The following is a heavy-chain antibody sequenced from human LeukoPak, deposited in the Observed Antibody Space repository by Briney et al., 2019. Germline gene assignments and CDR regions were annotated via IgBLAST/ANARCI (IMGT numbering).Heavy chain of an antibody. Sequence: PSETLSPTCTVSGGSISSYYWSWIRQPPGKGLEWIGYIYYSGSTNYNPSLKSRVTISVDTSKSQFSLKLSSVTAADTAVYYCAGGSHYYGSGPPLDYWGQGTLVTVSS. V-gene: IGHV4-59*01. CDR3: AGGSHYYGSGPPLDY. D-gene: IGHD3-10*01. CDR2: IYYSGST. CDR1: GGSISSYY. J-gene: IGHJ4*02.